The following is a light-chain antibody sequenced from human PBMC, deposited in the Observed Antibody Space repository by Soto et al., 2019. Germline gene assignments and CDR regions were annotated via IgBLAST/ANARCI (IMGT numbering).Light chain of an antibody. CDR3: HQHYSTPIT. V-gene: IGKV4-1*01. J-gene: IGKJ5*01. CDR2: WAS. CDR1: QNLLSSADNLNY. Sequence: DIVLTQSPDSLAVSLAERATINCKSSQNLLSSADNLNYLAWFQQKPGQPPKLLIYWASTRESGVPDRFSGSGSGTDFSLTITTLQAEDVATYYCHQHYSTPITFGQGTRLEIK.